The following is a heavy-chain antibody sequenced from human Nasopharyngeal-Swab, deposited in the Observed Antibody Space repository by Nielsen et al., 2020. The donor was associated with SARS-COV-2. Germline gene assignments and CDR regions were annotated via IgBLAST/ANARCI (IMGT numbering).Heavy chain of an antibody. CDR2: FDPEDGET. J-gene: IGHJ6*02. Sequence: ASVKVSCKVSGYTLTELSMHWVRQAPGKGLEWMGGFDPEDGETIYAQKFQGGVTMTEDTSTDTAYMELSSLRSEDTAVYYCATDSPYGSGSYHYYYYYGMDVWGQGTTVTVSS. CDR3: ATDSPYGSGSYHYYYYYGMDV. D-gene: IGHD3-10*01. CDR1: GYTLTELS. V-gene: IGHV1-24*01.